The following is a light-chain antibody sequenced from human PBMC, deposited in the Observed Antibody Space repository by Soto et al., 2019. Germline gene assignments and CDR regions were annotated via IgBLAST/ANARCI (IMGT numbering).Light chain of an antibody. CDR1: ISNIGAGYD. J-gene: IGLJ2*01. V-gene: IGLV1-40*01. Sequence: QAVVTQPPSVSGAPGQRVTISCIGSISNIGAGYDVHWYQQFPGTAPKLLIHGNTNRPSGVPDRFSGSKSGTSASLAITGLQAEDEADYYCQSYDSSLSAYVVFGGGTKLTVL. CDR3: QSYDSSLSAYVV. CDR2: GNT.